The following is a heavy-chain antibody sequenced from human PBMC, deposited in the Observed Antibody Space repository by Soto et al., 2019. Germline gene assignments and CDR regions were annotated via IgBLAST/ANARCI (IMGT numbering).Heavy chain of an antibody. V-gene: IGHV1-18*01. Sequence: ASVKVSCKASGYTFTSYGISWVRQAPGQGLEWMGWISAYNGNTNYAQKLQGRVTMTIDTSTSTAYMELRSLRSDDTAVYYCARVYWSLELNWFDPWGQGTLVTVSS. CDR1: GYTFTSYG. J-gene: IGHJ5*02. CDR3: ARVYWSLELNWFDP. CDR2: ISAYNGNT. D-gene: IGHD1-1*01.